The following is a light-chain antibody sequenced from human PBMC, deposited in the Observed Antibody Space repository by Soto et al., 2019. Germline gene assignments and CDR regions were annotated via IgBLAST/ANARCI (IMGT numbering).Light chain of an antibody. Sequence: DIQMTQSPSSLSASVGDRVTITGRASQSMSSYVNRDQQKPGKAPKLLIYDASSLESGVPSRFTGTGSGTEFTLTLCSLQPEDFATYYCQQYNAYYSFGQGTK. CDR1: QSMSSY. CDR3: QQYNAYYS. V-gene: IGKV1-5*01. CDR2: DAS. J-gene: IGKJ2*03.